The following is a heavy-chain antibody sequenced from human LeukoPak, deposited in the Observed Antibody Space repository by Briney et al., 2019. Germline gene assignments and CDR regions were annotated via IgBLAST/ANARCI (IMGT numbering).Heavy chain of an antibody. CDR2: IIPIFGTA. Sequence: GASVKVSCKASGGTFSSYAISWVRQAPGQGLEWMGGIIPIFGTANCAQKFQGRVTITADESTSTAYMELSSLRSEDTAVYYCARVAHYYDSSGYYGVDWYFDLWGRGTLVTVSS. CDR3: ARVAHYYDSSGYYGVDWYFDL. J-gene: IGHJ2*01. CDR1: GGTFSSYA. D-gene: IGHD3-22*01. V-gene: IGHV1-69*13.